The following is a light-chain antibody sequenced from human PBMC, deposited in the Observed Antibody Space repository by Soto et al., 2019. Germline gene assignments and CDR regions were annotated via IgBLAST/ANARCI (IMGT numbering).Light chain of an antibody. V-gene: IGKV3-20*01. CDR2: GAS. Sequence: EIVMTQSPATLSVSPGGRATLSCRASQSVASNLAWYQRKPGQAPRLLIYGASSRATGIPDRFSGSGSGTDFTLTISRLEPEDFAVYYCQQYGSSPTFGQGTRLEI. CDR3: QQYGSSPT. CDR1: QSVASN. J-gene: IGKJ5*01.